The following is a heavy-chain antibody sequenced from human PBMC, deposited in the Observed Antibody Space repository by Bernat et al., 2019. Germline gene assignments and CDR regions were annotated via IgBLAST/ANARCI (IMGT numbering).Heavy chain of an antibody. Sequence: EVQLVESGGVVVQPGGSLRLSCAASGFTFDDYTMHWVRQAPGKGLEWVSLISWDGGSTYYADSVKGRFTISRDNSKNSLYLQMNSLRTEDTALYYCAKNGIVATMDYFDYWGQGTLLSVSS. D-gene: IGHD5-12*01. J-gene: IGHJ4*02. CDR3: AKNGIVATMDYFDY. CDR1: GFTFDDYT. CDR2: ISWDGGST. V-gene: IGHV3-43*01.